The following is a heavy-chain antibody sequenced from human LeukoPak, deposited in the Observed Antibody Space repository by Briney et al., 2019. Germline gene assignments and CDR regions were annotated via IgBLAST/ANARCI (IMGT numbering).Heavy chain of an antibody. Sequence: ASVKVSCKASGYTFTSYYMHWVRQAPGQGLEWMGWINPNSGGTNYAQKLQGRVTMTTDTSTSTAYMELRSLRSDDTAVYYCARGDLITFGGVIVFPTEWGQGTLVTVSS. J-gene: IGHJ4*02. CDR3: ARGDLITFGGVIVFPTE. D-gene: IGHD3-16*02. V-gene: IGHV1-2*02. CDR1: GYTFTSYY. CDR2: INPNSGGT.